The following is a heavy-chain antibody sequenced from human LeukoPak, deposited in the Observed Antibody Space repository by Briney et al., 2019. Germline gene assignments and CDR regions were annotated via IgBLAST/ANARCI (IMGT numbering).Heavy chain of an antibody. CDR1: GGSISSSSYY. J-gene: IGHJ4*02. V-gene: IGHV4-39*07. Sequence: SETLSLTCTVSGGSISSSSYYWGWIRQPPGKGLEWIGSIYYSGSTYYNPSLKSRVTISVDTSKNQFSLKLSSVTAADTAVYYCARDFRRCSGGSCYVGLGYWGQGTLVTVPS. CDR3: ARDFRRCSGGSCYVGLGY. CDR2: IYYSGST. D-gene: IGHD2-15*01.